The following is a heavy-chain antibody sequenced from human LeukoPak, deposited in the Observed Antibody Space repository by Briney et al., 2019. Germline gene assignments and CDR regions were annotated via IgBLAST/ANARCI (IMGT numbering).Heavy chain of an antibody. Sequence: GGSLRLSCAASGFTFSTYWMHWVRQAPGKGLVWVSHINSDGGFTTYADSVKGRVTISRDNAKNSLYLQMNSLRAEDTAVYYCARGMGLHLGELSFYYYYYMDVWGKGTTVTISS. V-gene: IGHV3-74*01. CDR3: ARGMGLHLGELSFYYYYYMDV. D-gene: IGHD3-16*02. CDR1: GFTFSTYW. CDR2: INSDGGFT. J-gene: IGHJ6*03.